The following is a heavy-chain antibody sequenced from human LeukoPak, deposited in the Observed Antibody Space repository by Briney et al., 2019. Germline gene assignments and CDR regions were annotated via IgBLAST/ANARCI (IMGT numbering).Heavy chain of an antibody. CDR1: GFTLSGYA. Sequence: QAGGSLRLSCVASGFTLSGYAMYWVRQAPGKGLEWVSYISSGASAIYYADSVKGRFTISRDNAKSSLYLQMNNVRAEDTALYHCAKGSYYYYMDVWGKGTTVTVSS. CDR2: ISSGASAI. J-gene: IGHJ6*03. V-gene: IGHV3-48*03. CDR3: AKGSYYYYMDV.